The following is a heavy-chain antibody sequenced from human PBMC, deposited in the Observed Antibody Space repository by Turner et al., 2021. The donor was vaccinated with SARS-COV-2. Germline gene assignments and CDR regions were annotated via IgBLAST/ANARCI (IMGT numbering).Heavy chain of an antibody. CDR2: ISYDGSNK. V-gene: IGHV3-30*18. CDR3: AKDDNYDFWTGYYMY. CDR1: GFTFSSYG. J-gene: IGHJ4*02. Sequence: QVQLVASGGGVVQPGRSLRRACAGSGFTFSSYGMHWVRQAPGKGLEWVAVISYDGSNKYYADSVKGRFTISRDNSKNTLYLQMNSLRAEDTAVYYCAKDDNYDFWTGYYMYWGQGTLVTVSS. D-gene: IGHD3-3*01.